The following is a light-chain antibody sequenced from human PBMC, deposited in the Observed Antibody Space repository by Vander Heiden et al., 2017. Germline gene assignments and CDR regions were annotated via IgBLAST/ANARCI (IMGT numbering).Light chain of an antibody. CDR2: QDS. Sequence: SYVLTQLPSLSVSPGQTVSITCSGDKLGDKSASWYQQKPGQSPVLFIFQDSKRPSGIPERFSGSISGNTATLTISRTQAMDEADYYCQAWDSSTVVFGGGTKLTV. V-gene: IGLV3-1*01. CDR3: QAWDSSTVV. CDR1: KLGDKS. J-gene: IGLJ2*01.